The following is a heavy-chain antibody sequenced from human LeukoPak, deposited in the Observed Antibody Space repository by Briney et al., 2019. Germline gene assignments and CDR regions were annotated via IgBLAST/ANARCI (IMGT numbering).Heavy chain of an antibody. CDR2: INHSGST. CDR1: GGSFSGYY. D-gene: IGHD3-3*01. V-gene: IGHV4-34*01. CDR3: VRSQYYDFWSGSRPFDY. J-gene: IGHJ4*02. Sequence: SETLSLTCAVYGGSFSGYYWSWIRQPPGKGLEWIGEINHSGSTNYNPSLKSRVTISVDTSKNQFSLKLSSVTAADTAVYYCVRSQYYDFWSGSRPFDYWGQGTLVTVSS.